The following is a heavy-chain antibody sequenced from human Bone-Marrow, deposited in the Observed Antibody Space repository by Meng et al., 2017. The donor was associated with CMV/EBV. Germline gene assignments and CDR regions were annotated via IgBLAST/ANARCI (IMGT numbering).Heavy chain of an antibody. J-gene: IGHJ3*02. V-gene: IGHV1-2*02. CDR1: GYTFTGYY. D-gene: IGHD3-22*01. CDR3: ARDSYYYDSSGYPGNAFDI. Sequence: ASVKVSCKASGYTFTGYYMHWVRQAPGQGLAWMGWINPNSGGTNHEQKFQGRVTMTRDTSISTAYTELSRLRSDDTAVYYCARDSYYYDSSGYPGNAFDIWGQGTMVTVSS. CDR2: INPNSGGT.